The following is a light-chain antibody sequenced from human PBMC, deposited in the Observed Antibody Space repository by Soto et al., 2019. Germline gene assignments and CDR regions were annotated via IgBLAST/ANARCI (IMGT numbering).Light chain of an antibody. J-gene: IGLJ3*02. CDR2: EVT. V-gene: IGLV2-14*01. Sequence: QSALAQPASVSGSPGQSITISCTGTSSVVGGYHYVSWYQHLPGKAPKLMIYEVTNRPSGVSNRFSGSKSGNTASLTISGLQAEDEADYYCSSYTTISTLVFGGGTKVTVL. CDR3: SSYTTISTLV. CDR1: SSVVGGYHY.